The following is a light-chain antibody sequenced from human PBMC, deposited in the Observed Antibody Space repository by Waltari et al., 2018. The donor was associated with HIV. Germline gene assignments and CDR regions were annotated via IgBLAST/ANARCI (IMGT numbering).Light chain of an antibody. V-gene: IGLV2-23*02. Sequence: ALPQPASVSGSPGQPITISCTGVRNALSTFKLASWYQHPPGKAPRLIMFEINKRPSGVSNRFSGSKSDNVASLTISGLQAEDEADYYCCSSAGFVVFGGGTRLTV. CDR1: RNALSTFKL. J-gene: IGLJ2*01. CDR3: CSSAGFVV. CDR2: EIN.